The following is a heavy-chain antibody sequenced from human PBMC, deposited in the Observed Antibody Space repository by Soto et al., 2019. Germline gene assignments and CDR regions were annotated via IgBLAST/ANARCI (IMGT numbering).Heavy chain of an antibody. CDR3: AKAPTPHCSSTSCYSFDY. Sequence: GESLKISCAASGFTFDDYTMHWVRQAPGKGLEWVSLISWDGGSTYYADSVKGRFTISRDNSKNSLYLQMNSLRTEDTALYYCAKAPTPHCSSTSCYSFDYWGQGTLVTVSS. J-gene: IGHJ4*02. CDR2: ISWDGGST. V-gene: IGHV3-43*01. CDR1: GFTFDDYT. D-gene: IGHD2-2*01.